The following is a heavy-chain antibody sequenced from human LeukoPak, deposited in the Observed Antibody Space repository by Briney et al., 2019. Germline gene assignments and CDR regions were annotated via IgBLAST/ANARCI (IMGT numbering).Heavy chain of an antibody. J-gene: IGHJ6*03. D-gene: IGHD3-9*01. Sequence: GGSLRLSCAASGFTFSSYGMTWVRQAPGKGLEWVSYISSSSSTIYYADSVKGRFTISRDNAKNSLYLQMNSLRAEDTAVYYCARGVRDILSGYYTDYYFYYMDVWGKGTTVTVSS. CDR3: ARGVRDILSGYYTDYYFYYMDV. V-gene: IGHV3-48*01. CDR2: ISSSSSTI. CDR1: GFTFSSYG.